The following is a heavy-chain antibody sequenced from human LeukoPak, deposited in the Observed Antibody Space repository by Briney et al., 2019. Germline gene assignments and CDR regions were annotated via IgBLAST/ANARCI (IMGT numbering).Heavy chain of an antibody. V-gene: IGHV1-46*01. D-gene: IGHD2-2*01. CDR1: GYTFTSYY. CDR2: INPSGGST. J-gene: IGHJ5*02. CDR3: ARGGIVVVPAAIHPLQQDPWFDP. Sequence: ASVKVSCKASGYTFTSYYMHWVRQAPGQGLEWMGIINPSGGSTSYAQKFQGRVTMARDTSTSTVYTELSSLRSEDTAVYYCARGGIVVVPAAIHPLQQDPWFDPWGQGTLVTVSS.